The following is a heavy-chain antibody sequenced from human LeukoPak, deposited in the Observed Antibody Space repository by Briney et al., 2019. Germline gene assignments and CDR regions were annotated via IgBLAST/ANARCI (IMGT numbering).Heavy chain of an antibody. CDR1: GFTFSSNW. Sequence: GGSLRLSCAVSGFTFSSNWMHWVRQVPGKGLVWVSRINSDGSSTSYADSVKGRFTISRDNAKNTLYLQMNSLRAEDTAVYYCARDQALVGATGTFDYWGQGTLVTVSS. D-gene: IGHD1-26*01. CDR2: INSDGSST. V-gene: IGHV3-74*01. J-gene: IGHJ4*02. CDR3: ARDQALVGATGTFDY.